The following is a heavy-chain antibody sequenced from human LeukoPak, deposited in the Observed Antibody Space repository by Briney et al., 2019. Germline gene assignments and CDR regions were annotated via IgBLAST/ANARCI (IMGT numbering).Heavy chain of an antibody. CDR3: AKSYNIHDWSDP. Sequence: GASVKVSCKASGYTFTSYYIHWVRQAHGRGLEWMGMIYPGGDSTTYAQKLQGRVTMTRDTATGTVYMDLNSMGSEDTAVYYCAKSYNIHDWSDPWGQGTMVTVSS. V-gene: IGHV1-46*01. J-gene: IGHJ5*02. D-gene: IGHD3-10*01. CDR2: IYPGGDST. CDR1: GYTFTSYY.